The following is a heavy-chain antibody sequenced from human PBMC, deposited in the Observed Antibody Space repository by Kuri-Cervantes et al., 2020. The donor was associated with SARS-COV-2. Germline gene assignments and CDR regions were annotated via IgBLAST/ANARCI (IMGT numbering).Heavy chain of an antibody. CDR2: SDPEDGET. J-gene: IGHJ4*02. V-gene: IGHV1-24*01. D-gene: IGHD3-3*01. CDR3: ATRPRFLEWLLSYYFDY. Sequence: ASVKVSCKVSGYTLTELSMHWVRQAPGKGLEWMGGSDPEDGETIYAQKFQGRVTMTEDTSTDTAYMELSSLGSEDTAVYYCATRPRFLEWLLSYYFDYWGQGTLVTVSS. CDR1: GYTLTELS.